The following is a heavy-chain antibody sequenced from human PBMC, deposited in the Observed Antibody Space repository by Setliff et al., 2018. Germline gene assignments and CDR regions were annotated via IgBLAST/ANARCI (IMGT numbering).Heavy chain of an antibody. J-gene: IGHJ4*02. Sequence: ASVKVSCKASGYIFAGYYMHWVRQTPGQGLEWMGWINPISGGANYPQKFLGRVTVTTDTSTGTAYMELGSLTSDDTAIYYCARINFYVSSGYYYAPDYWGPGTLVTVSS. CDR1: GYIFAGYY. V-gene: IGHV1-2*02. CDR2: INPISGGA. CDR3: ARINFYVSSGYYYAPDY. D-gene: IGHD3-22*01.